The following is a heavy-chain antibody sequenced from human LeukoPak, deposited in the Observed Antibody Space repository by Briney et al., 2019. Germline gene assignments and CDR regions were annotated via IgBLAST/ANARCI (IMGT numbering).Heavy chain of an antibody. V-gene: IGHV3-74*01. J-gene: IGHJ4*02. CDR1: GIIFSNYW. CDR2: INRDGSST. Sequence: GGSLRLSCAASGIIFSNYWMHWVRQAPGKGLVWVSRINRDGSSTSYADSVKGRFTISRDNAKNTLYLQMNSLRAEDTAVYYCARGGGYSYGSFDYWGQGTLVTVSS. D-gene: IGHD5-18*01. CDR3: ARGGGYSYGSFDY.